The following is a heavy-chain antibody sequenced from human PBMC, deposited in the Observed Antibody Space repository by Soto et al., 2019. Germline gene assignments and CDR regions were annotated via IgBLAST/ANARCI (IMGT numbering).Heavy chain of an antibody. V-gene: IGHV3-30-3*01. J-gene: IGHJ3*02. Sequence: PGGFLRLSCAASGFTFSSYAMHWVRQAPGKGLEWVAVISYDGSNKYYADSVKGRFTISRDNSKNTLYLQMNSLRAEDTAVYYCAREEVVVITGPLAAFDIWGQGTMVTVS. CDR2: ISYDGSNK. CDR1: GFTFSSYA. D-gene: IGHD3-22*01. CDR3: AREEVVVITGPLAAFDI.